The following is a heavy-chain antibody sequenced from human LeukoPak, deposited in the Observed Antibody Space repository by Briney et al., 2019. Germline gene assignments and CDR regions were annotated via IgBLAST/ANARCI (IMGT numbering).Heavy chain of an antibody. Sequence: GGSLRLSCAASGFTFSSYSMNWVRQAPGKGLEWVSYISSSSSTIYYADSVKGRFTISRDNAKNSLYLQMNSLRAEDTAVYYCARGHGYSYGYPYYMDVWGKGTTVTVSS. J-gene: IGHJ6*03. V-gene: IGHV3-48*01. CDR1: GFTFSSYS. CDR2: ISSSSSTI. D-gene: IGHD5-18*01. CDR3: ARGHGYSYGYPYYMDV.